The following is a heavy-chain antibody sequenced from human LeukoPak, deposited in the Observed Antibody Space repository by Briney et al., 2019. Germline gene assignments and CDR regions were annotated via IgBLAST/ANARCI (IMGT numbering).Heavy chain of an antibody. J-gene: IGHJ4*02. V-gene: IGHV3-21*01. CDR2: ISINNSYI. Sequence: GGSLRLSCAASGFTFSSYILNWVRQAPGKGLNWVSSISINNSYIYYPDSVKGRFPISRDNSKNTLYLQMNSLRAEDTAVYYCAKGYLRYFDPSWFDYWGQGTLVTVSS. CDR3: AKGYLRYFDPSWFDY. CDR1: GFTFSSYI. D-gene: IGHD3-9*01.